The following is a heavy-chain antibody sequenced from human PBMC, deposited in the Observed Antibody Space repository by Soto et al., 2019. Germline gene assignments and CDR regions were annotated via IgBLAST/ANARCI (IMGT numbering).Heavy chain of an antibody. J-gene: IGHJ6*02. CDR3: ARDRIIAASCYYGMDV. Sequence: EVQLVESGGGVVRPGGSLRLSCAASGFTFDDYGMSWVRQAPGKGLEWVSGINWNGGSTGYADSVKGRFTISRYNAKNSLYLQMNSLRAEDTALYYCARDRIIAASCYYGMDVWGQGTTVTVSS. V-gene: IGHV3-20*04. CDR2: INWNGGST. D-gene: IGHD6-13*01. CDR1: GFTFDDYG.